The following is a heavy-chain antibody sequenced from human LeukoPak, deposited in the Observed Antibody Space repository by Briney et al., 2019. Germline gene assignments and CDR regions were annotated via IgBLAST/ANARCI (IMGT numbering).Heavy chain of an antibody. CDR3: AKDGRYYYDSSGSLDY. CDR1: GFTFSSYN. V-gene: IGHV3-21*01. D-gene: IGHD3-22*01. J-gene: IGHJ4*02. CDR2: ISSSSSYI. Sequence: GGSLRLSCAASGFTFSSYNMNWVRQAPRKGLEWVSSISSSSSYIYYADSVKGRFTISRDNAWNSLFLQMDSLRAEDTSVYYCAKDGRYYYDSSGSLDYWGQGTLVTVSS.